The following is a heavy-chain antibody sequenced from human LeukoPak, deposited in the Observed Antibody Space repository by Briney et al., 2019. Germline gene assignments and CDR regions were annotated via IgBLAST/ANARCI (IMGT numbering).Heavy chain of an antibody. V-gene: IGHV3-30*18. CDR2: VSYDGSNQ. D-gene: IGHD3-10*01. CDR1: GFTFSSYG. J-gene: IGHJ3*02. CDR3: AKDTGLTSGGDAFDI. Sequence: GGSLRLSCAASGFTFSSYGMHWVRQAPGKGLEWVAVVSYDGSNQYYSDSVKGRFTISRDNSKDTVYLQMNSLRVEDTAVYYCAKDTGLTSGGDAFDIWGQGTKVTVSS.